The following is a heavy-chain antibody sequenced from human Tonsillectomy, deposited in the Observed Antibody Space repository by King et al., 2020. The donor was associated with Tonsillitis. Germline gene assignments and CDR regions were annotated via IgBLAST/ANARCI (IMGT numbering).Heavy chain of an antibody. CDR3: ARVGLLRFGELRGIPNWFDP. CDR2: INHSGST. V-gene: IGHV4-34*01. Sequence: VQLQQWGAGLLKPSETLSLTCAVDGGSFSNYYWSWIRQPPGKGLEWIGEINHSGSTNYNPSLKSRVTISVDTSKNQFSLKLSSVTAADTAVYYCARVGLLRFGELRGIPNWFDPWGQGTLVTVSS. J-gene: IGHJ5*02. CDR1: GGSFSNYY. D-gene: IGHD3-10*01.